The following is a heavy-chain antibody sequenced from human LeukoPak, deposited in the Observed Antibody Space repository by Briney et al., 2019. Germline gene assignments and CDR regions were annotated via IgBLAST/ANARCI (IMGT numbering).Heavy chain of an antibody. CDR3: ARHRWLRDFDY. Sequence: PSETLSLTCTVSSGSISISSYYWGWIRQPPGKGLEWIGSIYYSGDTYYNPSLKSRVTISVDTSKNHFSLKVNSVTAADTAVYYCARHRWLRDFDYWGQGTLVTVSS. CDR2: IYYSGDT. V-gene: IGHV4-39*01. D-gene: IGHD5-12*01. CDR1: SGSISISSYY. J-gene: IGHJ4*02.